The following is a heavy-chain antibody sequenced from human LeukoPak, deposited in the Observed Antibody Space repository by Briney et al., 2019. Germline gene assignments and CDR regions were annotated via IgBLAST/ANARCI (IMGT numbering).Heavy chain of an antibody. CDR3: ARGSVGVFDY. Sequence: PGGSLRLSCAASGFTFNNFAMSWVRQAPGKGLEWVSSISSSSSYIYYADSVKGRFTISRDNAKNSLYLQMNSLRAEDTAVYYCARGSVGVFDYWGQGTLVTVSS. CDR2: ISSSSSYI. D-gene: IGHD3-16*01. J-gene: IGHJ4*02. CDR1: GFTFNNFA. V-gene: IGHV3-21*01.